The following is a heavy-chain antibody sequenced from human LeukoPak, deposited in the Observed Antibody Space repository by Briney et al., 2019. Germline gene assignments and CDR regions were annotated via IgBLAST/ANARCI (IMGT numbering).Heavy chain of an antibody. CDR1: GGSVRSSFYY. Sequence: TSDTLSLTCTVSGGSVRSSFYYWGWIRQPPGEGLEWIGSIYYSGSTYYNPSLNSRATISVDTSKNQFSLKLSSVTAADTAMYYCARDTITLAGTYYYYMDVWGKGTPVTVSS. D-gene: IGHD6-19*01. V-gene: IGHV4-39*07. J-gene: IGHJ6*03. CDR2: IYYSGST. CDR3: ARDTITLAGTYYYYMDV.